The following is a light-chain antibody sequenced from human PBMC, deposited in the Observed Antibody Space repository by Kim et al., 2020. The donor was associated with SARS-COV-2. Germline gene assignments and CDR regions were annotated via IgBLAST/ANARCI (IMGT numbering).Light chain of an antibody. CDR2: GKN. V-gene: IGLV3-19*01. CDR3: SSRYSGGEHASYV. CDR1: SLNFNY. Sequence: QAVRITCQGDSLNFNYASWYQQKAGQAPTLVIFGKNDRPSGIPDRFSGSTSGNTASLTITGAQAEDEADYYCSSRYSGGEHASYVFGTGTKVTVL. J-gene: IGLJ1*01.